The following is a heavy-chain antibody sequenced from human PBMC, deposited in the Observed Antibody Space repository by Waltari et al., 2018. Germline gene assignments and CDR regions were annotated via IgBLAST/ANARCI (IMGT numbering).Heavy chain of an antibody. CDR2: INPNSGGT. D-gene: IGHD4-17*01. CDR3: ARGPHTTVVTPKDFDY. V-gene: IGHV1-2*06. Sequence: QVQLVQSGAEVKKPGASVKVSCKASGYTFTGYYMHWVRQAPGQGLEWMGRINPNSGGTNYAQKFQGRVTMTRDTSISTAYMELSRLRSDDTAVYYCARGPHTTVVTPKDFDYWGQGTLVTVSS. CDR1: GYTFTGYY. J-gene: IGHJ4*02.